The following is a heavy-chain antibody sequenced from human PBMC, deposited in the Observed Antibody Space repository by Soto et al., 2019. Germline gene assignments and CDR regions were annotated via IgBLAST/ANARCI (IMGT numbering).Heavy chain of an antibody. V-gene: IGHV1-18*01. J-gene: IGHJ6*02. CDR2: ISAYNGNT. CDR3: ARTPQSGNDFHV. CDR1: GYTFTSYG. Sequence: GASVKVSCKASGYTFTSYGISWVRQAPGQGLEWMGWISAYNGNTNYAQKLQGRVTMTTDTSTSTAYMELNSLKIEDTAVYFCARTPQSGNDFHVWGQGTTVTVSS. D-gene: IGHD3-3*01.